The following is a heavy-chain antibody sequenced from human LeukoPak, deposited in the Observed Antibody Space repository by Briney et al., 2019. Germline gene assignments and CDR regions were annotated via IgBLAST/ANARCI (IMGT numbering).Heavy chain of an antibody. CDR3: ARSGYYDFWSHHWFDP. D-gene: IGHD3-3*01. CDR2: IYYSGST. J-gene: IGHJ5*02. Sequence: SETLSLTCTVSGGSISSYYWSWIRQPPGRGLEWIGYIYYSGSTNYNPSLKSRVTISVDTSKNQFSLKLSSVTAADTAVYYCARSGYYDFWSHHWFDPWGQGTLVTVSS. V-gene: IGHV4-59*01. CDR1: GGSISSYY.